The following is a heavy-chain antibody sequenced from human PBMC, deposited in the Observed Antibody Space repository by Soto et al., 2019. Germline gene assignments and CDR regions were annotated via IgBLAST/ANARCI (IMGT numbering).Heavy chain of an antibody. CDR1: GGSISSSSYY. CDR2: IYYSGST. V-gene: IGHV4-39*01. Sequence: SETLSLTCTVSGGSISSSSYYWGWIRQPPGKGLEWIGSIYYSGSTYYNPSLKSRVTISVDTSKNQFSLKLSSVTAADTAVYYCARRLVVVPAAIGGWFDPWGQGTLVTVSS. CDR3: ARRLVVVPAAIGGWFDP. D-gene: IGHD2-2*01. J-gene: IGHJ5*02.